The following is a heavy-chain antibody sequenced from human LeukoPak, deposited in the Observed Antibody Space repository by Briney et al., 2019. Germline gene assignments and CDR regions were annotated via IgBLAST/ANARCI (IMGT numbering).Heavy chain of an antibody. Sequence: PGGSLRLSCAASGFTFSSYGMHWVRQAPGKGLEWVAFIRYDGSNKYYADSVKGRFTISRDNSKNTLYLQMNSLRAEDTAVYYCAKVDRYSGAHYSMDVWGKGTTVTISS. CDR2: IRYDGSNK. CDR1: GFTFSSYG. CDR3: AKVDRYSGAHYSMDV. J-gene: IGHJ6*04. V-gene: IGHV3-30*02. D-gene: IGHD1-26*01.